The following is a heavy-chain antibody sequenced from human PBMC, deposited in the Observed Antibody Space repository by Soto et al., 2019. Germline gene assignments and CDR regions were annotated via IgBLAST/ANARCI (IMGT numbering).Heavy chain of an antibody. V-gene: IGHV4-34*01. CDR2: INHSGST. Sequence: QVQLQQWGAGLLKPSETLSLTCAVYGGSFSGYYWSWIRQPPGKGLEWIGEINHSGSTNYNPSLKRRVTISVDTSKNQFSLKLSSVTAADTAVYYCARVRITMVRGPYGMDVWGQGTTVTVSS. CDR1: GGSFSGYY. CDR3: ARVRITMVRGPYGMDV. D-gene: IGHD3-10*01. J-gene: IGHJ6*02.